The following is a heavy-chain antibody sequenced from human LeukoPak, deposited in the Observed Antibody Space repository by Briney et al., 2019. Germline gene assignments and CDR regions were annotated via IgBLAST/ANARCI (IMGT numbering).Heavy chain of an antibody. J-gene: IGHJ6*03. Sequence: SETLSLTCAVSGYSISSGYYWGWIRQPPGKGLEWIGSIYHSGSTYYNPSLKSRVTISVDTSKNQFSLKLSSVTAADTAVYYCARGIFWYNWNYYYYYTDVWGKGTTVTVSS. CDR3: ARGIFWYNWNYYYYYTDV. V-gene: IGHV4-38-2*01. D-gene: IGHD1-1*01. CDR2: IYHSGST. CDR1: GYSISSGYY.